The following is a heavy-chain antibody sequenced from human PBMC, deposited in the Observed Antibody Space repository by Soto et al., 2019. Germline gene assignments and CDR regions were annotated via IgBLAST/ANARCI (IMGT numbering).Heavy chain of an antibody. V-gene: IGHV1-69*02. J-gene: IGHJ4*02. Sequence: QVQLVQSGAEVKKPGSSVKVSCKASGGTFSSYTISWVRQAPGQGLEWMGRIIPILGIANYAQKFQGRVTITADKSTSTAYMELSSLSSEDTAVYYCARARTYYYGSGSYSASFDYWGQGTLVTVSS. D-gene: IGHD3-10*01. CDR2: IIPILGIA. CDR3: ARARTYYYGSGSYSASFDY. CDR1: GGTFSSYT.